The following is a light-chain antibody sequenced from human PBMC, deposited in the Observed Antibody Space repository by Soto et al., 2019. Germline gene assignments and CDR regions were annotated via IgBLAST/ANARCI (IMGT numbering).Light chain of an antibody. CDR1: SSNIGSNS. Sequence: QSVLTQPPSASGTPGQRVTISCSGSSSNIGSNSVNWYQQLPGTAPKLLIYSNNQRPSGVPDRSSGSKSGTSASLAISGLQSEDEGDYFCAAWDDSLNGLVVFGGGTKLTVL. V-gene: IGLV1-44*01. CDR3: AAWDDSLNGLVV. CDR2: SNN. J-gene: IGLJ2*01.